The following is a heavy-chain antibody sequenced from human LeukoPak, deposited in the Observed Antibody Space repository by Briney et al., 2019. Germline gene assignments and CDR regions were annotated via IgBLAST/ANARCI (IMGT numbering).Heavy chain of an antibody. Sequence: SQTLSLTCTVSGGSITSGNYYWSWIRQPAGKGLEWIGRMYTAGSTNYNPSLKSRVTMSVNTSKNQFSLKLNSVTAADTAVYYCARDSSGTYYDAYFKYWGQGTLVTVSS. CDR3: ARDSSGTYYDAYFKY. CDR1: GGSITSGNYY. V-gene: IGHV4-61*02. CDR2: MYTAGST. D-gene: IGHD1-26*01. J-gene: IGHJ4*02.